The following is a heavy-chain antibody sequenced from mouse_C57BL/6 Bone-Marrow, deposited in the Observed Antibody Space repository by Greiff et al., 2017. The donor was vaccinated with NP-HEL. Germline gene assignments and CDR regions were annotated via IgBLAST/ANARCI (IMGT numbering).Heavy chain of an antibody. CDR1: GFTFSDYG. CDR3: ARRGIYYGNQTSFDY. CDR2: ISSGSSTI. Sequence: EVQVVESGGGLVKPGGSLKLSCAASGFTFSDYGMHWVRQAPEKGLEWVAYISSGSSTIYYADTVKGRFPISRANAKNTLFLQMTSLRSEDTAMYYCARRGIYYGNQTSFDYWGQGTTLTVSS. V-gene: IGHV5-17*01. D-gene: IGHD2-1*01. J-gene: IGHJ2*01.